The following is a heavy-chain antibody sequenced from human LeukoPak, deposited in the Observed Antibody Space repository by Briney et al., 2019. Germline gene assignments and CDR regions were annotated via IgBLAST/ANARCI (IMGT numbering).Heavy chain of an antibody. J-gene: IGHJ4*02. D-gene: IGHD6-19*01. CDR2: LSGSGGST. CDR3: ARDTDSSGFGY. Sequence: GGSLILSCAASGFTFSSYGMHWVRQAPGKGLEWVSALSGSGGSTDYADSVKGRFTISRDNSKNTLCLQMNSLRAEDTAVYYCARDTDSSGFGYWGQGTLVTVSS. CDR1: GFTFSSYG. V-gene: IGHV3-23*01.